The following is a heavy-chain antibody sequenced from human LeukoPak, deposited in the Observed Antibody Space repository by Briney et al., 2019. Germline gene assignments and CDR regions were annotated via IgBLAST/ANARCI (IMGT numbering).Heavy chain of an antibody. CDR3: AREPSIGDDAFDI. D-gene: IGHD2/OR15-2a*01. Sequence: GASVKVSCKASGYTFTGYYMHWVRQAPGQGLEWMGWINPNSGGTNYAQKFQGRVTMTRDTSISTAYMELSRLRSDDTAVYYCAREPSIGDDAFDIWGQGTMVTVSS. V-gene: IGHV1-2*02. CDR2: INPNSGGT. CDR1: GYTFTGYY. J-gene: IGHJ3*02.